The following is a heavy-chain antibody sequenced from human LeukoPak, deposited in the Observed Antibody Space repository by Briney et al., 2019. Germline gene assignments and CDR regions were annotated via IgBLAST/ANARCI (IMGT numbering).Heavy chain of an antibody. D-gene: IGHD3-22*01. CDR1: GFTFSDYY. CDR2: MSSSGSTI. CDR3: ARDLARVVVSALDV. J-gene: IGHJ6*04. V-gene: IGHV3-11*04. Sequence: GGFLRLSCAASGFTFSDYYMSWIRQAPGKGLERVSYMSSSGSTIYYADSVKGRFTFSRDNAKNSLYLQMNSLRAEDTAVYYCARDLARVVVSALDVWGKGTTVTISS.